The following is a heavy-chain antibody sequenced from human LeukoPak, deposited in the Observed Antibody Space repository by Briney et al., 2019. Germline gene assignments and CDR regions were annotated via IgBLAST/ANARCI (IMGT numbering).Heavy chain of an antibody. V-gene: IGHV4-59*01. CDR1: GGSIRRYN. CDR2: IYYSGRT. CDR3: ARGSDILTGYWSEKNYNLFVP. D-gene: IGHD3-9*01. Sequence: PGALSVTCVEPGGSIRRYNWSWVWQPPGKGLEWSGHIYYSGRTNYNPSPTSGVTISVDTSKNQFSLLQRSATAPDTAVYYCARGSDILTGYWSEKNYNLFVPWGQGTLVTVSS. J-gene: IGHJ5*02.